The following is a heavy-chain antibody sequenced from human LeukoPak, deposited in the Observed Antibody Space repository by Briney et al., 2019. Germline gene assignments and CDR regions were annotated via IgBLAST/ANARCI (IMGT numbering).Heavy chain of an antibody. CDR3: ARDIPPLGRFDT. CDR1: GVSVSSDY. D-gene: IGHD2-21*01. CDR2: FYTGGRS. J-gene: IGHJ5*02. Sequence: SETLSLTCSVSGVSVSSDYWSWIRQPAGQGLEWIGRFYTGGRSSYNPSVKSRVPISVDTSKNQLSLTLTSVTVADTGVYFCARDIPPLGRFDTWGQGTLVTVSS. V-gene: IGHV4-4*07.